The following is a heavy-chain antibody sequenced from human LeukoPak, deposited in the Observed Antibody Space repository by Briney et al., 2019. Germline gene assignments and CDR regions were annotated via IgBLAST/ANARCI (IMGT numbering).Heavy chain of an antibody. J-gene: IGHJ4*02. CDR2: IKEDGSEK. CDR3: ARDPHSGYEYDFDS. Sequence: PGGSLRLACADSGFTLSTFWMNWVRQAPGKGLEWVANIKEDGSEKKYVDSVKGRFTISRDNAKNSLILQMNSLRAEDTAVYYCARDPHSGYEYDFDSWGQGTLVTVSS. V-gene: IGHV3-7*01. CDR1: GFTLSTFW. D-gene: IGHD5-12*01.